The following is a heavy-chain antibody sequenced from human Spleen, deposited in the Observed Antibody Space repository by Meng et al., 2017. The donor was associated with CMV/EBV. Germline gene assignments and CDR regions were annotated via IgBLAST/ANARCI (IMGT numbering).Heavy chain of an antibody. CDR3: ARDPLGPDPIYGDPHGWGC. D-gene: IGHD4-17*01. J-gene: IGHJ4*02. V-gene: IGHV4-39*07. CDR1: GGSISSSSYY. CDR2: IYYSGST. Sequence: GSGPGLVKPPATLPLTCTVSGGSISSSSYYWGWIRQPPGKGLEWIGSIYYSGSTYYNPSLKSRVTISVDTSKNQFSLKLSSVTAADTAVYYCARDPLGPDPIYGDPHGWGCWGQGTLVTVSS.